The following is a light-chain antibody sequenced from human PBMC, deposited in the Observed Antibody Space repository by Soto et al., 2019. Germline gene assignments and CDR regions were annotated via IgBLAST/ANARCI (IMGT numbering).Light chain of an antibody. J-gene: IGKJ2*01. V-gene: IGKV1-6*01. CDR1: QCIRNY. Sequence: AIQRTKSPTSLSSSAGDRVMITCRASQCIRNYLAWYQQKSGKAPKLLIYAASTLQSGVPSRFSGSGSGTDFTLTISSLQPEDFATYHCLQDYNYPYTFGQGTKVDIK. CDR2: AAS. CDR3: LQDYNYPYT.